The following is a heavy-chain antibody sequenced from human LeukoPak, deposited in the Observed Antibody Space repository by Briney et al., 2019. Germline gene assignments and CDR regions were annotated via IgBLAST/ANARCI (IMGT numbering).Heavy chain of an antibody. CDR2: SIPIFGTA. Sequence: GASVKVSCKASGGTFSSYGISWVRQAPGQGLEWMGRSIPIFGTANYAQRFQGRVTITADKFTSTAYMEVSSLRSEDTAVYYCARTNYYDSSGYQGAGTYYYGMDVWGQGTTVTVSS. V-gene: IGHV1-69*06. D-gene: IGHD3-22*01. J-gene: IGHJ6*02. CDR3: ARTNYYDSSGYQGAGTYYYGMDV. CDR1: GGTFSSYG.